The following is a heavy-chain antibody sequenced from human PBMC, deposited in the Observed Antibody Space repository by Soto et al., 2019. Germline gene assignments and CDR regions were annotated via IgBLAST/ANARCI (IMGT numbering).Heavy chain of an antibody. CDR2: IYHSGST. CDR3: ASAGYSSGWSDY. J-gene: IGHJ4*02. Sequence: SETLSLTCAVSGGSISSSHWWRLVRQPPGKGLEWIGEIYHSGSTNYNPSLKSRVTISVDKSKNQFSLKLSSVTAADTAVYYCASAGYSSGWSDYWGQGTLVTIS. V-gene: IGHV4-4*02. CDR1: GGSISSSHW. D-gene: IGHD6-19*01.